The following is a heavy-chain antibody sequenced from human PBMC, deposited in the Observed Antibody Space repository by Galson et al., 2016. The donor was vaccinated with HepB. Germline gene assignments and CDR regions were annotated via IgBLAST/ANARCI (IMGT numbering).Heavy chain of an antibody. D-gene: IGHD3-10*01. V-gene: IGHV3-21*01. J-gene: IGHJ3*01. Sequence: SLRLSCAASDFTLSTYSMNWVRQAPGKGLEWVSSIRRGDNYIFYADSVKGRFTISRDNAKNSLYLQMNTLRADDTAVYYCARETGSYYAFVLWGQGTMVTVSS. CDR1: DFTLSTYS. CDR2: IRRGDNYI. CDR3: ARETGSYYAFVL.